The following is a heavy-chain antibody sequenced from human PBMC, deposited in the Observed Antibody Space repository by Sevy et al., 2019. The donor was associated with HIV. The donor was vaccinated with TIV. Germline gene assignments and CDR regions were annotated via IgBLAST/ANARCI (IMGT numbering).Heavy chain of an antibody. CDR3: ALVGYSSRKNWFDP. CDR1: GGSISSGGYY. Sequence: SETLSLTCTVSGGSISSGGYYWSWIRQHPGKGLEWIGYIYYSGSTYYNPSLKSRVTISVDTSKNQFSLKLSSVTAADTAVYYCALVGYSSRKNWFDPWGQRTLVTVSS. V-gene: IGHV4-31*03. D-gene: IGHD6-13*01. J-gene: IGHJ5*02. CDR2: IYYSGST.